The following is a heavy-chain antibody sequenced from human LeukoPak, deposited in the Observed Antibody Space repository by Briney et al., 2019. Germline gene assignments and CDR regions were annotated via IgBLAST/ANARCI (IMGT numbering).Heavy chain of an antibody. V-gene: IGHV4-59*01. CDR1: GGSISSYY. Sequence: SETLSLTCTVSGGSISSYYWSWIRQPPGKGLERIGYIYYSGSTNYNPSLKSRVTISVDTSKNQFSLKLSSVTAADTAVYYCARDELGTYYYGSGSYYNIWGQGTLVTVSS. J-gene: IGHJ4*02. CDR3: ARDELGTYYYGSGSYYNI. CDR2: IYYSGST. D-gene: IGHD3-10*01.